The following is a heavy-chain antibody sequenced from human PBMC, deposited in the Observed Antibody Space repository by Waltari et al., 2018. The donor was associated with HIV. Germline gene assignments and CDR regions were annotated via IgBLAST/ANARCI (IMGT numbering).Heavy chain of an antibody. Sequence: QIQLQQSGPGLVKPSQTLSLTCAISGDSVSSNSASWNWIRQSPSRGLEWLGSTYYRSRWYYDYAVSVKSRMTINADTSRNQFSLQLNSLTPEDTAMYYCTKGEYGSRGSLFDPWGQGTLVTVSS. CDR1: GDSVSSNSAS. D-gene: IGHD3-10*01. CDR2: TYYRSRWYY. J-gene: IGHJ5*02. CDR3: TKGEYGSRGSLFDP. V-gene: IGHV6-1*01.